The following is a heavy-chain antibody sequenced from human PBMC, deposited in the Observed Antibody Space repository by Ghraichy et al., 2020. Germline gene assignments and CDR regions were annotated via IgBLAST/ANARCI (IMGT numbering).Heavy chain of an antibody. CDR3: AKEAVGLFDY. CDR2: ITSRSRFI. J-gene: IGHJ4*02. D-gene: IGHD6-19*01. V-gene: IGHV3-48*01. CDR1: GFTFSSYS. Sequence: LSLTCEASGFTFSSYSINWVRQAPGKGPEWISYITSRSRFISYADSVKGRFTISRDNAKNSLYLQMNSLRSEDTAVYYCAKEAVGLFDYWGQGTLVIVSS.